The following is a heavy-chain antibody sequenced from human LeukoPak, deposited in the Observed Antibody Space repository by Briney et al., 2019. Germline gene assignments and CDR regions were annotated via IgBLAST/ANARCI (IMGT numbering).Heavy chain of an antibody. D-gene: IGHD3-22*01. CDR3: ARDKEDYDSSGYTLDY. V-gene: IGHV3-7*01. CDR1: GFTFSRCW. J-gene: IGHJ4*02. Sequence: TGGSLRLSCAASGFTFSRCWMSWVRQAPGKGLEWVANIKQDGSEKYYVDSVKGRFTISRDNAKNSLYLQMNSLRAEDTAVYYCARDKEDYDSSGYTLDYWSQGILVTVSS. CDR2: IKQDGSEK.